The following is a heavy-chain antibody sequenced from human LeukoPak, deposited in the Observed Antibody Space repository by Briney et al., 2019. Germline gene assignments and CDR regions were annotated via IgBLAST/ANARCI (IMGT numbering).Heavy chain of an antibody. CDR3: ARGWVYSGYDLKAFDP. CDR2: INPSGGST. V-gene: IGHV1-46*01. CDR1: GYTFTSYG. Sequence: ASVKVSCKASGYTFTSYGVSWVRQAPGQGLEWMGIINPSGGSTSYAQKFQGRVTMTRDTSTSTVYMELSSLRSEDTAVYYCARGWVYSGYDLKAFDPWGQGTLVTVSS. D-gene: IGHD5-12*01. J-gene: IGHJ5*02.